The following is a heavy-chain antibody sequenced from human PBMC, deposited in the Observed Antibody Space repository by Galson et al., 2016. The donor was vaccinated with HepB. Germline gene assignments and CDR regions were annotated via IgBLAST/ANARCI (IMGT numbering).Heavy chain of an antibody. V-gene: IGHV1-69*02. D-gene: IGHD1-26*01. CDR3: ARGTVGAVDY. J-gene: IGHJ4*02. CDR1: GGTFSSYS. CDR2: IIPIVDT. Sequence: SVKVSCKASGGTFSSYSFSWVRQAPGQGLECMGRIIPIVDTIYAQNFRGRVTMTRDMSISTAYLDLTSDDTAVYFCARGTVGAVDYWGQGTPVTVSS.